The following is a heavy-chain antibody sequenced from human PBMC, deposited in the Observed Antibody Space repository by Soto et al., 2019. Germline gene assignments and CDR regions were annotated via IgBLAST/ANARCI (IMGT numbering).Heavy chain of an antibody. D-gene: IGHD6-13*01. V-gene: IGHV4-39*01. CDR2: IYYSGST. CDR3: ARSDSSSWYWIDY. Sequence: SETLSLTCTVSGGSISSGDYYWGWIRQPPGKGLEWIGSIYYSGSTYYNPSLKSRVTISVDTSKNQFSLKLSSVTAADTAVYYCARSDSSSWYWIDYWGQGTPVTVSS. CDR1: GGSISSGDYY. J-gene: IGHJ4*02.